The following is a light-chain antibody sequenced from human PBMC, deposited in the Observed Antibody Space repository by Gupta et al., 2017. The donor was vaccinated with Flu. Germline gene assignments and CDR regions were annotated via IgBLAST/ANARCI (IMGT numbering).Light chain of an antibody. J-gene: IGKJ5*01. Sequence: ADFQSVTPKEKVTITCRASQTIGSNLHWYQQKPGQSPNLLMKYASQSSSGVPSRFSGSGSGTDFTLTINSVEAEDAATYYCHQSSSLPITFGQGTRLEIK. V-gene: IGKV6-21*01. CDR3: HQSSSLPIT. CDR1: QTIGSN. CDR2: YAS.